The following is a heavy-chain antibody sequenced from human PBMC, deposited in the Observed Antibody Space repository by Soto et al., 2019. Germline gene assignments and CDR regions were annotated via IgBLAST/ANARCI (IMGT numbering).Heavy chain of an antibody. CDR1: GCSISSGGYY. CDR2: IYYSGST. D-gene: IGHD3-10*01. V-gene: IGHV4-31*03. J-gene: IGHJ6*02. CDR3: ARDRKYYYGSGSYSEAGYYYYYGMDV. Sequence: SETLSLTCPVSGCSISSGGYYWSWIRQHPGKGLEWIGYIYYSGSTYYNPSLKSRVTISVDTSKNRFSLKLSSVTAADTAVYYCARDRKYYYGSGSYSEAGYYYYYGMDVWGQGTTVTV.